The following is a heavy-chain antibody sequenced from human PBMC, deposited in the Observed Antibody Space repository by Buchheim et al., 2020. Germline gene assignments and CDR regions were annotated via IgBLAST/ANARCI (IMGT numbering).Heavy chain of an antibody. CDR3: ARDASLVVTPLDYYYYMDV. J-gene: IGHJ6*03. V-gene: IGHV3-33*01. D-gene: IGHD4-23*01. CDR2: IWYDGSNK. Sequence: QVQLVESGGGVVQPGRSLRLSCAASGFTFSSYGMHWVRQAPGKGLEWVAVIWYDGSNKYYADSVKGRFTTSRDNSKNTLYLQMNSLRAEDTAVYYCARDASLVVTPLDYYYYMDVWGKGTT. CDR1: GFTFSSYG.